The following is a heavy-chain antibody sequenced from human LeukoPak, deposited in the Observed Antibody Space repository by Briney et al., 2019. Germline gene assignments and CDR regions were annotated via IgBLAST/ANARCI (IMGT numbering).Heavy chain of an antibody. CDR2: IWYDGSNK. J-gene: IGHJ4*02. CDR1: GFTFRNYG. D-gene: IGHD6-13*01. Sequence: GGSLRLSCAASGFTFRNYGMHWVRQAPGKGLEWVALIWYDGSNKYYTDSVKGRLTISRDNSKNTLYLQMNSLRAEDTAVYYCAKGIAAADRAFDYWGQGTLVTVSS. CDR3: AKGIAAADRAFDY. V-gene: IGHV3-33*06.